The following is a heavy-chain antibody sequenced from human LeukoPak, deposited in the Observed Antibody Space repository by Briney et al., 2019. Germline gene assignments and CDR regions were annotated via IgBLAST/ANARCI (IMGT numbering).Heavy chain of an antibody. D-gene: IGHD3-10*01. CDR3: ASTGFDY. CDR2: ISYDGSNK. CDR1: GFTFSSYA. V-gene: IGHV3-30*04. J-gene: IGHJ4*02. Sequence: GGSLRLSCAASGFTFSSYAMHWVRQAPGKGLEWVAVISYDGSNKYYADSVKGRFTISRDNSKNTLYLQMNSLRAEDTAVYYCASTGFDYWDQGTLVTVSS.